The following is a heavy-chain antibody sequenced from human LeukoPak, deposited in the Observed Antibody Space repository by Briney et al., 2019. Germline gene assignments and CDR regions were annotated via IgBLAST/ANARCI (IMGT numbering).Heavy chain of an antibody. CDR1: GFTFSSYG. J-gene: IGHJ4*02. V-gene: IGHV3-30*18. Sequence: GRSLRLSCAASGFTFSSYGMHWVRQAPGKGLEWVAVISYDGSNKYYADSVKGRFTISRDNSKNTLYLQMNSLRAEDTAVYYCAKADDSSGYYVNYWGQGTLVTVSS. CDR2: ISYDGSNK. D-gene: IGHD3-22*01. CDR3: AKADDSSGYYVNY.